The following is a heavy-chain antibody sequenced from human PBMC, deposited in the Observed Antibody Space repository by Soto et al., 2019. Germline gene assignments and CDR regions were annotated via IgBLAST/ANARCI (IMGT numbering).Heavy chain of an antibody. CDR3: ARDEDGAMGYFDY. CDR2: ISSSSSYI. J-gene: IGHJ4*02. V-gene: IGHV3-21*01. Sequence: EVQLVESGGGLVKPGGSLRLSCAASGFTFSSYSMNWVRQAPGKGLEWVSSISSSSSYIYYADSVKGRFTISRDNAKNSLYLQMNSLRADDTAVYYCARDEDGAMGYFDYWGQGTLVTVSS. CDR1: GFTFSSYS. D-gene: IGHD5-18*01.